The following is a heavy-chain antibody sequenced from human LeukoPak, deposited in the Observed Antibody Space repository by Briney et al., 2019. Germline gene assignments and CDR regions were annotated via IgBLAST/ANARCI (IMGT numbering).Heavy chain of an antibody. CDR1: GDSVSSNSAA. J-gene: IGHJ3*02. CDR2: IYYRSKWYN. Sequence: SQTLSLTCAISGDSVSSNSAAWNWITQTPSRGLEWRGRIYYRSKWYNDYAVSVKSRITINPDTSKNQFSLQLNSVTPGDTAVYYCAREQQRVRSDAFDIWGQGTMVAVSS. CDR3: AREQQRVRSDAFDI. V-gene: IGHV6-1*01. D-gene: IGHD6-13*01.